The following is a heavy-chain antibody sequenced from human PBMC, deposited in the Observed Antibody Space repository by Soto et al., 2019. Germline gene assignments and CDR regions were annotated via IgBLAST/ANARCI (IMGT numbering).Heavy chain of an antibody. CDR1: GGTFSSYT. J-gene: IGHJ5*02. D-gene: IGHD3-9*01. V-gene: IGHV1-69*01. CDR3: ARGDDILTGSNWFDP. Sequence: QVQLVQSGAEVKKPGSSVKVSCKASGGTFSSYTISWVRQAPGQGLEWMGGIIPMFGTTNYAQKFQGRVTITADESTSTACMELFSLRSEDTAVYYYARGDDILTGSNWFDPCGQGTLLTVSS. CDR2: IIPMFGTT.